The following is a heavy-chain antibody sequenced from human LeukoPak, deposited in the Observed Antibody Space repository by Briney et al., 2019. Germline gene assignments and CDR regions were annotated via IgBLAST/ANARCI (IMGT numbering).Heavy chain of an antibody. Sequence: GGSLRLSCAASGFTFSSYSMNWVRQAPWKGLEWVSSISNSSSYIYYADSVKGRFTISSHNPKNSLYLQMNRLRVEDTAVYYCARVGGHYDFWSGYYPGGMDVWGQGTTVTVSS. CDR1: GFTFSSYS. V-gene: IGHV3-21*01. J-gene: IGHJ6*02. D-gene: IGHD3-3*01. CDR2: ISNSSSYI. CDR3: ARVGGHYDFWSGYYPGGMDV.